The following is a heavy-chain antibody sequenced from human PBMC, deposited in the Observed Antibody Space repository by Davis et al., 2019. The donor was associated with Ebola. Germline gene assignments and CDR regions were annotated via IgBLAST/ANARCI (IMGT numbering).Heavy chain of an antibody. CDR1: GFTFSGSA. V-gene: IGHV3-73*01. CDR2: IRSKANSYAT. Sequence: GESLKISCAASGFTFSGSAMHWVRQASGKGLEWVGRIRSKANSYATAYAASVKGRFTISRDNSKNTLYLQMNSLRAEDTAVYYCAKDLINWNDLYYYGMDVWGQGTTVTVSS. D-gene: IGHD1-20*01. J-gene: IGHJ6*02. CDR3: AKDLINWNDLYYYGMDV.